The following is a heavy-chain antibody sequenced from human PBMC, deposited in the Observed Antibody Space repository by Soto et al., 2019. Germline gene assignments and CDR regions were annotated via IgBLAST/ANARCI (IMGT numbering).Heavy chain of an antibody. CDR2: IYYSGST. CDR1: GGSISSSSYY. Sequence: SETLSLTCTVSGGSISSSSYYWGWIRQPPGKGLEWIGSIYYSGSTYYNSSLKSRVTISVDTSKNQFSLKLSSVTAADTAVYYFASFPILEWLLRDYYYGMDVWGQGTTVTVSS. CDR3: ASFPILEWLLRDYYYGMDV. J-gene: IGHJ6*02. V-gene: IGHV4-39*01. D-gene: IGHD3-3*01.